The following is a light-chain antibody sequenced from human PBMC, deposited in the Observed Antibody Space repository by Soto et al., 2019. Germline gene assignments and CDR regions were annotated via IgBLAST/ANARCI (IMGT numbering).Light chain of an antibody. CDR2: CAS. CDR1: QSINSE. CDR3: QQGHNWPLT. Sequence: EIVMTQSPATLSLSPGERAALSCRASQSINSELAWYQQKPGQPPRLLIYCASTRATGVPARFTGSESGSESTLTISGLQSEDFAVYYCQQGHNWPLTFGQGTRLEI. V-gene: IGKV3-15*01. J-gene: IGKJ2*01.